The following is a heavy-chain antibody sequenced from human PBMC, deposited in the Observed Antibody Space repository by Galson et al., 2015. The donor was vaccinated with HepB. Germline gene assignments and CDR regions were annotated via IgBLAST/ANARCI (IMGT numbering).Heavy chain of an antibody. Sequence: SLRLSCAASGFTFGDYAMSWFRQAPGKGLEWVGFIRSKAYGGTTEYAASVKGRFTISRDDSKSIAYLQMNSLKTEDTAVYYCTRAYVPAAPFYFQHWGQGTLVTVSS. J-gene: IGHJ1*01. D-gene: IGHD2-2*01. CDR3: TRAYVPAAPFYFQH. CDR2: IRSKAYGGTT. CDR1: GFTFGDYA. V-gene: IGHV3-49*03.